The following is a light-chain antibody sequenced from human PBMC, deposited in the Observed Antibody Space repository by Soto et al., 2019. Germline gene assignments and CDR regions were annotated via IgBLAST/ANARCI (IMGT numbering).Light chain of an antibody. J-gene: IGLJ1*01. Sequence: QSALTQPPSASGSPGQSVAISCTGTSSDVGGYNYVSWYQQHPGKAPKLMIYEVNKRPSGVPDRFSGSKSGNTASLTVSGLQAEDEADYYCAAWDDSLSGGVFGTGTKLTVL. CDR3: AAWDDSLSGGV. V-gene: IGLV2-8*01. CDR1: SSDVGGYNY. CDR2: EVN.